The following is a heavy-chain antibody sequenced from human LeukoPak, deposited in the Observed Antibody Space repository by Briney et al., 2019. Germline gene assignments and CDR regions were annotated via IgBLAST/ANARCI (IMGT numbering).Heavy chain of an antibody. J-gene: IGHJ4*02. V-gene: IGHV3-23*01. CDR1: GFTFGSYA. D-gene: IGHD1-26*01. CDR2: ISGSGGST. CDR3: AKSGVGATTVGHFDY. Sequence: GGSLRLSCAASGFTFGSYAMSWVRQAPGKGLEWVSGISGSGGSTYYVDSVKGRFTISRDNSKNTLYLQINSLRAEDTAVYYCAKSGVGATTVGHFDYWGQGTLVTVSS.